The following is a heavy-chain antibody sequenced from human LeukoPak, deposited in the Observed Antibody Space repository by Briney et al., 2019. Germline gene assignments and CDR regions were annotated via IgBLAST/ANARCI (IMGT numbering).Heavy chain of an antibody. CDR3: ASTRDYYDTGVDY. CDR1: GGSISSYY. D-gene: IGHD3-22*01. CDR2: IYYSGST. J-gene: IGHJ4*02. V-gene: IGHV4-59*01. Sequence: SETLSLTCTVSGGSISSYYWSWIRQPPGKGLEWIGYIYYSGSTNYNPSLKSRVTISVDTSKNQFSLKLSSVTAADTAVYYCASTRDYYDTGVDYWGQGTLVTVSS.